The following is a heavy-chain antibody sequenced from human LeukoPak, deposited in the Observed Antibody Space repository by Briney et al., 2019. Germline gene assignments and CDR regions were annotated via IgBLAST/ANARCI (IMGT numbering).Heavy chain of an antibody. CDR1: GGTFSSYA. Sequence: SVKVSCKASGGTFSSYAISWVRQAPGQGLEWMGRIIPILGIANYAQKFQGRVTITADKSTSTAYMELSSLRSEDTAVYYCATQNYYDSSGYYSTGGYFQHWGQGAQVTVSS. J-gene: IGHJ1*01. D-gene: IGHD3-22*01. V-gene: IGHV1-69*04. CDR3: ATQNYYDSSGYYSTGGYFQH. CDR2: IIPILGIA.